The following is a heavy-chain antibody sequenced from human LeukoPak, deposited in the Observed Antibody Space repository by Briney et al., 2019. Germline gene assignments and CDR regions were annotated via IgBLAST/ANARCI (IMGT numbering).Heavy chain of an antibody. Sequence: GGSLRLSCAASGFTFSSYAMSLVRQAPGKGLEWVSAISGSGGSTYYADSVKGRFTISRDNSKNTLYLQMNSLRAEDTAVYYCAKDTGDSTYYYDSSGYEGYYFDYWGQGTLVTVSS. CDR3: AKDTGDSTYYYDSSGYEGYYFDY. J-gene: IGHJ4*02. CDR2: ISGSGGST. D-gene: IGHD3-22*01. CDR1: GFTFSSYA. V-gene: IGHV3-23*01.